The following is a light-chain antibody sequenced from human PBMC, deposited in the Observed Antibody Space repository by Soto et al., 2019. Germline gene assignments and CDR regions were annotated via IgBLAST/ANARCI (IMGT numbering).Light chain of an antibody. V-gene: IGLV2-8*01. CDR3: SSCTGSNNMV. CDR1: SSDVGGYNF. J-gene: IGLJ2*01. CDR2: EVN. Sequence: QSALTQPASASGSPGQSITISCTGTSSDVGGYNFVSWYQQHPGKAPKLMLYEVNMRPSGVSDRFSGSKSGNTASLTVSGLQAEDEADYYCSSCTGSNNMVFGAGTKLTVL.